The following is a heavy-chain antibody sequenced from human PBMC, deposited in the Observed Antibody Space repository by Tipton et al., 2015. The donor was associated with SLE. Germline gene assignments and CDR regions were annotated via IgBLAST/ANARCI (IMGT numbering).Heavy chain of an antibody. D-gene: IGHD6-19*01. CDR2: MNPNSGNT. J-gene: IGHJ4*02. CDR3: AGRVAVAGSFDY. V-gene: IGHV1-8*02. CDR1: GYTFTSYD. Sequence: QLVQSGPEVKKPGASVKVSCKASGYTFTSYDINWVRQATGQGLEWMGWMNPNSGNTGYAQKFQGRVTMTRNTSVSTAYMELSSLRSEDTAVYYCAGRVAVAGSFDYWGQGTLVTVSS.